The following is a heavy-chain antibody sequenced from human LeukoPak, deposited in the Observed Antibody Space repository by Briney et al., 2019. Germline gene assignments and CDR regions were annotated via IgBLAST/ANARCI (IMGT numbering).Heavy chain of an antibody. D-gene: IGHD4-23*01. Sequence: GGSLRLSCAASGFTFSSYGMHWVRQAPGKGLEWVSTISGSGSSGSTYYADSVKGRFTISRDNSKNTLYLQMNSLRVEDTAVYYCAKGIETTVVTPSDYWGQGTLVTVSS. CDR2: ISGSGSSGST. CDR1: GFTFSSYG. J-gene: IGHJ4*02. CDR3: AKGIETTVVTPSDY. V-gene: IGHV3-23*01.